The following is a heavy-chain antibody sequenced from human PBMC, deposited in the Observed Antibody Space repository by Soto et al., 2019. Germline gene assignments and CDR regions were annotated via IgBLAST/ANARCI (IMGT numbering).Heavy chain of an antibody. J-gene: IGHJ4*02. V-gene: IGHV3-48*04. CDR2: ISGSNNNI. CDR1: GFAFTSYA. CDR3: ATEELCGADCYFFKH. D-gene: IGHD2-21*02. Sequence: EVQLVESGGGLVQPGGSLRLSCAASGFAFTSYAMSWVRQAPGKGLEWISKISGSNNNIYYADSVQGRFTISRDNANNVLFLQMNSLRAEDTATYHCATEELCGADCYFFKHWGQGTLVTVSS.